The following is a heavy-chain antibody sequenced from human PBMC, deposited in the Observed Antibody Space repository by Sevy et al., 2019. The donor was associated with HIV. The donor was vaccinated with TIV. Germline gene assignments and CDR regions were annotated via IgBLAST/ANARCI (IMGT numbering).Heavy chain of an antibody. CDR1: GLTFSDYY. CDR2: ISSSGSTI. Sequence: GGSLRLSCAASGLTFSDYYMSWIRQAPGKGLEWVSDISSSGSTIYYADSVKGRFTISRDNAKNSLYLQMNSLRAEDTAVYYCARDRYTYGSYYFDYWGQGTLVTVSS. V-gene: IGHV3-11*01. CDR3: ARDRYTYGSYYFDY. D-gene: IGHD5-18*01. J-gene: IGHJ4*02.